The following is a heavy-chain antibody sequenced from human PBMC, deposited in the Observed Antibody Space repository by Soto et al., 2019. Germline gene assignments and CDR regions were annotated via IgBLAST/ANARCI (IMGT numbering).Heavy chain of an antibody. CDR3: SRGSITRVLGLGWFDP. Sequence: QLHLQEARPRLVRPSETLSLTCTVSGGSISSSSYYWGWIRQSPGKRLEWVGNRYYSGSTYLNPSLKSRVTMSVDTSKKQFSLKLSSVTAADTAVYYCSRGSITRVLGLGWFDPWGQGTLVSVSS. V-gene: IGHV4-39*01. CDR2: RYYSGST. CDR1: GGSISSSSYY. J-gene: IGHJ5*02. D-gene: IGHD1-26*01.